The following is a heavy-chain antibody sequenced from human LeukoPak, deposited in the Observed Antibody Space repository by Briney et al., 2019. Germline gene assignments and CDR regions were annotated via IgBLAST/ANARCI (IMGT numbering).Heavy chain of an antibody. J-gene: IGHJ4*02. CDR3: ARLQYSSSWQDFDY. D-gene: IGHD6-13*01. V-gene: IGHV1-8*01. CDR1: GYTFTSYD. Sequence: EASVKVSCKASGYTFTSYDINWVRQATGQGLEWMGWMNPNSGNTGHAQKFQGRLTMTRNTSISTAYMELSSLRSEDTAVYYCARLQYSSSWQDFDYWGQGTLVTVSS. CDR2: MNPNSGNT.